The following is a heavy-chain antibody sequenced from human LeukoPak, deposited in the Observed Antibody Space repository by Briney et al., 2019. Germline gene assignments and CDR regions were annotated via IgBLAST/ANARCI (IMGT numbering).Heavy chain of an antibody. CDR1: GYIFTKYV. D-gene: IGHD2-21*01. V-gene: IGHV1-3*01. Sequence: ASVKVTCKASGYIFTKYVVHWVRQAPGQRPEWMGWIKAGNGDTKYSQNFQDRLTITRDTSASTVYMELSSLTSEDTALYYCARDDCGDTCYPGGYWGQGTLVTVSS. CDR3: ARDDCGDTCYPGGY. CDR2: IKAGNGDT. J-gene: IGHJ4*02.